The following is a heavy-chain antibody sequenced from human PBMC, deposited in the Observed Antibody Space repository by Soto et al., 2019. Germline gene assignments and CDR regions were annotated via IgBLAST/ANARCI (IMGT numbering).Heavy chain of an antibody. CDR2: IFPGDSDT. Sequence: PGESLKISCKGSGYNFANFWIGWVRQMPGKGLEWMGMIFPGDSDTKDSPSLEGQITMSVDKSDSSAYLQWRSLKASDTAIYYCAAGYSTALDAFDIWGQGTMVTVAS. CDR1: GYNFANFW. D-gene: IGHD2-8*02. J-gene: IGHJ3*02. CDR3: AAGYSTALDAFDI. V-gene: IGHV5-51*01.